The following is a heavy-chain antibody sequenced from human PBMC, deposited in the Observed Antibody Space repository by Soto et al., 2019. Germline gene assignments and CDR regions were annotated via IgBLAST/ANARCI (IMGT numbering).Heavy chain of an antibody. V-gene: IGHV3-30*03. CDR2: ISFHGNIR. D-gene: IGHD3-16*01. CDR3: AMDPNSPGSFGRFAY. CDR1: GFSFSTHG. Sequence: PRGSLRISCAASGFSFSTHGMHWVRQAPGKGLEWVAGISFHGNIRKTADSVKGRFTISRDNSNNVLYLQMSSLGPDDSGVYYCAMDPNSPGSFGRFAYWGQGAQVTLSS. J-gene: IGHJ4*02.